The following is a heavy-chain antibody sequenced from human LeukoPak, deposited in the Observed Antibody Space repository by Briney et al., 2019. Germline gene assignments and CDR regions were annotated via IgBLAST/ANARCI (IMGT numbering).Heavy chain of an antibody. CDR2: IRCDGSNK. Sequence: GGSLRLSCAASGFTFSSYGMHWVRQAPGKGLEWVAFIRCDGSNKYYADSVKGRFTISRDNSKNTLYLQMNSLRAEDTAVYYCATTMVRGVKNWFDPWGQGTLVTVSS. J-gene: IGHJ5*02. CDR1: GFTFSSYG. D-gene: IGHD3-10*01. CDR3: ATTMVRGVKNWFDP. V-gene: IGHV3-30*02.